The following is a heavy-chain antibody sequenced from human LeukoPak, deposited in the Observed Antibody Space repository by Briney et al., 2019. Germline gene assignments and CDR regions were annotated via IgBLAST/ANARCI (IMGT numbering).Heavy chain of an antibody. V-gene: IGHV4-39*07. D-gene: IGHD7-27*01. Sequence: PSETLSLTCTVSGGSISSSSYYWGWIRQPPGKGLEWIGSIYYSGSTYYNPSLKSRVTISVDTSKNQFSLKLSSVTAADTAVYYCARLGLGRYFDYRGQGTLVTVSS. CDR2: IYYSGST. CDR3: ARLGLGRYFDY. J-gene: IGHJ4*02. CDR1: GGSISSSSYY.